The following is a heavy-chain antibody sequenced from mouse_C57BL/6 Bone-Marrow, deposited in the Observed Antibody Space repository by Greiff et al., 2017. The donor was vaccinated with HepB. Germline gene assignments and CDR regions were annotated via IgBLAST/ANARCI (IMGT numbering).Heavy chain of an antibody. CDR2: ISYDGSN. CDR3: AREAYGSSRFAY. D-gene: IGHD1-1*01. Sequence: EVQLQQSGPGLVKPSQSLSLTCSVTGYSITSGYYWNWIRQFPGNKLEWMGYISYDGSNNYNPSLKNRISITRDTSKNQFFLKLNSVTTEDTATYYCAREAYGSSRFAYWGQGTLVTVSA. CDR1: GYSITSGYY. V-gene: IGHV3-6*01. J-gene: IGHJ3*01.